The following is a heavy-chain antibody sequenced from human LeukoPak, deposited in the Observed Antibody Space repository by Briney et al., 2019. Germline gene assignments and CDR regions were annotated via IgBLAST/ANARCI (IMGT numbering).Heavy chain of an antibody. CDR1: GFTFSGYG. CDR3: ARGSPVTFDD. CDR2: IHSGGSST. V-gene: IGHV3-74*01. J-gene: IGHJ4*02. Sequence: GGSLRLSCAASGFTFSGYGMHWVRQAPGKGLVWVSRIHSGGSSTSYADSVKGRFTISRDNAKNTLYLQMNSLRAEDTAVYYCARGSPVTFDDWGQGTLVTVSS. D-gene: IGHD5-18*01.